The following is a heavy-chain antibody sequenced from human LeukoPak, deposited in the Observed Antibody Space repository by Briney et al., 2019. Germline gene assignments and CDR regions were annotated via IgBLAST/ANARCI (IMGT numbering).Heavy chain of an antibody. CDR2: TYYRSKWSS. CDR1: GDSVSSNSAA. Sequence: SQTLSLTCAISGDSVSSNSAAWNWIRQSPSRGLEWLGRTYYRSKWSSNYAVSVKSRITIHPDTSKNQFSLQLNSVTPEDTAVYYCARVSRTAARRGRMRGYFDYWGQGTLVTVSS. D-gene: IGHD2-2*01. CDR3: ARVSRTAARRGRMRGYFDY. J-gene: IGHJ4*02. V-gene: IGHV6-1*01.